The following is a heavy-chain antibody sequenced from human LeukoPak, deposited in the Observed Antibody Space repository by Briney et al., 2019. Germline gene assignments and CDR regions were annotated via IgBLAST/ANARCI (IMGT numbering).Heavy chain of an antibody. CDR1: GFTFSDYY. J-gene: IGHJ6*02. Sequence: GGSLRLSCAASGFTFSDYYMSWIRQAPGKGLEWVAYIRSSGNTLYYADSVKGRFTISRDNAKNSLYLQMNILRSEDAAVYYCARDSQRQQYPVPSDYYFGMNVWGQGTTVTVSS. CDR2: IRSSGNTL. V-gene: IGHV3-11*01. D-gene: IGHD4-17*01. CDR3: ARDSQRQQYPVPSDYYFGMNV.